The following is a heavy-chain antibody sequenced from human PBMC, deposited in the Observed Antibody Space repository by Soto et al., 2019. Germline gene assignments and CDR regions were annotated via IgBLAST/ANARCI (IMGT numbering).Heavy chain of an antibody. J-gene: IGHJ6*02. CDR3: AREYYDFWSGSAPPTLDV. Sequence: ASVKVSCKASGYTFTGYYMHWVRQAPGQGLEWMGWINPNSGGTNYAQKIQGWVTMTRDTSISTAYMELSRLRSDDTALYYCAREYYDFWSGSAPPTLDVWGQGTTVTVSS. CDR1: GYTFTGYY. CDR2: INPNSGGT. V-gene: IGHV1-2*04. D-gene: IGHD3-3*01.